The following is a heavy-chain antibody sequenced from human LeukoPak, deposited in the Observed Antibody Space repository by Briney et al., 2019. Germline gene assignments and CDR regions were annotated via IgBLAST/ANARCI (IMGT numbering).Heavy chain of an antibody. V-gene: IGHV1-18*01. Sequence: GASVKVSCKASGYTFTSYGISWVRQAPGQGLEWMGWISAYNGNTNYAQKLQGRVTMTTDTSTSTAYMELRSLRSDDTAVYYCARDWGYGPQHLEYPYYSGSWTGFDYWGQGTLVTVSP. CDR1: GYTFTSYG. CDR3: ARDWGYGPQHLEYPYYSGSWTGFDY. J-gene: IGHJ4*02. D-gene: IGHD6-13*01. CDR2: ISAYNGNT.